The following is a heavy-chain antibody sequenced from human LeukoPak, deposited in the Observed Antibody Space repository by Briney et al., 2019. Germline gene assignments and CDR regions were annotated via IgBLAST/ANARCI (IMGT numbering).Heavy chain of an antibody. J-gene: IGHJ4*02. D-gene: IGHD4-23*01. CDR1: GGSLSRGDYS. CDR2: IYYSGST. V-gene: IGHV4-30-4*01. Sequence: PSETLSLTCTVSGGSLSRGDYSWSWIRPPPGQGMEWIGYIYYSGSTYYNPSLKSRVTISVDTSKNQFSLKLSSVTAADTAVYYCARGIDYGGNSFIDYWGQGTLVTVSS. CDR3: ARGIDYGGNSFIDY.